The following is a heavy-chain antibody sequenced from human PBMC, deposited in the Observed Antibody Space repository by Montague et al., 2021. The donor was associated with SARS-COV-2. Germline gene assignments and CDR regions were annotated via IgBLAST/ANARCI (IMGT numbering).Heavy chain of an antibody. CDR1: AGSISTNSYY. D-gene: IGHD3-10*01. CDR3: ARLWDFSGWGSYKNRWFDP. V-gene: IGHV4-39*02. Sequence: SETLSLTCTVSAGSISTNSYYWAWIRQPPGKGLEWIGSISYSGSTYFNPSLESRLTMSVDTSKNHFSLKLSSVTAADTAVYYCARLWDFSGWGSYKNRWFDPWGQGTRVTVSS. CDR2: ISYSGST. J-gene: IGHJ5*02.